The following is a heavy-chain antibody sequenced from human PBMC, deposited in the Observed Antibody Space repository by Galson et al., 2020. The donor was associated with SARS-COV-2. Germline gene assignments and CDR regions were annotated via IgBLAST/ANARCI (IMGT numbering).Heavy chain of an antibody. CDR3: ARDPYSGSYLGAFDI. CDR2: IYHSGST. Sequence: SQTFSLTCTVSGYSISSGYYWGWIRQPPGKGLEWIGSIYHSGSTYYNPSLKSRVTISVDTSKNQFSLKLSSVTAADTAVYYCARDPYSGSYLGAFDIWGQEIMVTVSS. V-gene: IGHV4-38-2*02. CDR1: GYSISSGYY. D-gene: IGHD1-26*01. J-gene: IGHJ3*02.